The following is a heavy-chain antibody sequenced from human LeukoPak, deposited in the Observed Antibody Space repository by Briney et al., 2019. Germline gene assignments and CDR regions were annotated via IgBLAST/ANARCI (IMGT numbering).Heavy chain of an antibody. V-gene: IGHV3-53*05. CDR1: GFTVSSNY. Sequence: GGSLRLSCAASGFTVSSNYVSWVRQAPGKGLEWVSVIYSGGSTYYADSVKGRFTISRDNSKNTLYLQMNSLRAEDTAVYYCAREPGYSYGYFDYWGQGTLVTVSS. CDR3: AREPGYSYGYFDY. J-gene: IGHJ4*02. CDR2: IYSGGST. D-gene: IGHD5-18*01.